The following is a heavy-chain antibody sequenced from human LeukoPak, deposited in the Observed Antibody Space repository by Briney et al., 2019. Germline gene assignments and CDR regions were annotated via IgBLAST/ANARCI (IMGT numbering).Heavy chain of an antibody. CDR2: ILPIFDTA. CDR1: VGTFSSYA. CDR3: ASSQRLSSGWYGGNWFDP. J-gene: IGHJ5*02. V-gene: IGHV1-69*06. Sequence: ASVTVSCKASVGTFSSYAISWVRQAPGQGLEWMGGILPIFDTANYAQKFQGRVTITADKSTSTAYMELSSLRSEDTAVYYCASSQRLSSGWYGGNWFDPWGQGTLVTVSS. D-gene: IGHD6-19*01.